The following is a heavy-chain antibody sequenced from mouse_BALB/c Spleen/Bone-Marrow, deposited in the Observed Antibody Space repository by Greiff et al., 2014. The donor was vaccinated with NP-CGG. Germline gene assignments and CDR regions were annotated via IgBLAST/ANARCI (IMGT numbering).Heavy chain of an antibody. J-gene: IGHJ2*01. D-gene: IGHD2-4*01. CDR3: ARGNYYDYGYFDY. V-gene: IGHV1-14*01. CDR2: INPYNDGT. Sequence: VQLQQSGPELVKPGASVKMSCKASGYTFTSYVMHWVKQKPGQGLEWIGYINPYNDGTTYNEKFKGKATLTSDKSSSTAYMELSSLTSEDSAVYYCARGNYYDYGYFDYWGQGTTLTVSS. CDR1: GYTFTSYV.